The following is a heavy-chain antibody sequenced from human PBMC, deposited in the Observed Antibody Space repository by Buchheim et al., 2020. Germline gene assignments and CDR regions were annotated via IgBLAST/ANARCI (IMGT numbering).Heavy chain of an antibody. D-gene: IGHD2-15*01. Sequence: EVQLLESGGGLVQPGGSLRLACAASGFTFRSSAMSWVRQVPGKGLEWVAGISASGDKVHYAESMKGRLTISRDTSKSTLYRQMHSLRAEDTALYYCAKDHDGIYSDFFDSWGQGTL. CDR1: GFTFRSSA. V-gene: IGHV3-23*05. CDR3: AKDHDGIYSDFFDS. J-gene: IGHJ4*02. CDR2: ISASGDKV.